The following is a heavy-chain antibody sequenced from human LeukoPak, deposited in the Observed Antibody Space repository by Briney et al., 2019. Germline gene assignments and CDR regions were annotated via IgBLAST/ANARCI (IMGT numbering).Heavy chain of an antibody. D-gene: IGHD5-12*01. V-gene: IGHV3-48*01. CDR1: GFTFSSYS. Sequence: GGSLRLSCAASGFTFSSYSMNWVRQAPGKGLEWVSYISSSSSTIYYAHSVKGRFTISRDNAKNSLYLQMNSLRAEDTAVYYCARDQRRWLRVTLFDYWGQGTLVTVSS. J-gene: IGHJ4*02. CDR3: ARDQRRWLRVTLFDY. CDR2: ISSSSSTI.